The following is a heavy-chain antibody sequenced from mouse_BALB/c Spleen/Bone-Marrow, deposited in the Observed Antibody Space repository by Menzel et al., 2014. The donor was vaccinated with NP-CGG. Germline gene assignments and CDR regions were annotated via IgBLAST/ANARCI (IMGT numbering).Heavy chain of an antibody. CDR1: GFTFTSYW. J-gene: IGHJ4*01. CDR3: ARDGNYRYAMDY. CDR2: INPSNGRT. Sequence: VQLQQSGDELVKPGASVKLSCMAPGFTFTSYWIHWVKQRPGQGPEWIGEINPSNGRTNYNEKFKSKATLTEDKSSSTAYMQLSSLTSEDSAVYYCARDGNYRYAMDYWGQGTSVTVSS. D-gene: IGHD2-1*01. V-gene: IGHV1S81*02.